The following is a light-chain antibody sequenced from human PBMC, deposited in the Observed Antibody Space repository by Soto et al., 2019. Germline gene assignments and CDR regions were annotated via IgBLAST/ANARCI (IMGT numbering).Light chain of an antibody. V-gene: IGKV3-20*01. CDR3: QQYVRSQT. CDR2: GAS. J-gene: IGKJ1*01. Sequence: EIVLTQSPGTLSLSPGERANLSCRASQSVDSKYLAWYQQKLGQAPRLLIYGASSRATGIPDRLSGSGSGTDFTLTISRLEPEDFAVYYCQQYVRSQTFGQGTKVEIK. CDR1: QSVDSKY.